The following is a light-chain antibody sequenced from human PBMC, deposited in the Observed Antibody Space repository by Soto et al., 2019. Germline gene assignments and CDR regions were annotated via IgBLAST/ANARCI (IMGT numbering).Light chain of an antibody. CDR3: QQAHTLPWT. CDR2: AAS. J-gene: IGKJ1*01. V-gene: IGKV1-12*01. CDR1: QDINIW. Sequence: DIQMTQSPSSLSASVGGTVTITCWASQDINIWLAWYQQKPGKAPKLLIHAASSLQSGVPSRFSGSGSGTEFTLTISNLQPEDSATYSCQQAHTLPWTFGQGTRWIS.